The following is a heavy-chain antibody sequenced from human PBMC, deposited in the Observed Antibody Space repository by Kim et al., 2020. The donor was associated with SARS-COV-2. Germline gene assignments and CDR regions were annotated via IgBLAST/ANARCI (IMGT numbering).Heavy chain of an antibody. D-gene: IGHD1-1*01. Sequence: GESLKISCKGSGYSFTNYWIAWVRQMPGKGLEWMGIIYCDDSDTRYSPSFQGQVTVSADKSISTAYLQWNSLKASDTAMYYYARHGTSDFGSIGYWGQGTLVTVSS. J-gene: IGHJ4*02. CDR3: ARHGTSDFGSIGY. CDR2: IYCDDSDT. CDR1: GYSFTNYW. V-gene: IGHV5-51*01.